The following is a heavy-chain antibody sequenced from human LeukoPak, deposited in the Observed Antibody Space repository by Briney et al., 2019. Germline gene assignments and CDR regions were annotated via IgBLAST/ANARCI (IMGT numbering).Heavy chain of an antibody. J-gene: IGHJ4*02. CDR2: ISGSGGSI. Sequence: PGGSLRLSCAASGFIFSSYTMNWVRQAPGKGLEWVSLISGSGGSIDYADSVKGRFTISRDNSKNTLYLQMNSLRAEDTAVYYCAKDGRYVYGGLDYWGQGSLVIVSS. CDR1: GFIFSSYT. CDR3: AKDGRYVYGGLDY. D-gene: IGHD3-10*02. V-gene: IGHV3-23*01.